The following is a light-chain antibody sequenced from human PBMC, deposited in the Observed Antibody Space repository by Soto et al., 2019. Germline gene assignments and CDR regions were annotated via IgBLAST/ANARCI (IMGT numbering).Light chain of an antibody. J-gene: IGLJ3*02. CDR3: ETWDSNTPRV. CDR2: LKGSGSY. V-gene: IGLV4-60*02. CDR1: SGHSSYV. Sequence: QSVLTQSSSASASLGSSVKLTCTLSSGHSSYVIAWHQQQPGKAPRYLMKLKGSGSYNKGSGVPDRFSGSSSGADRYLTISHLQFEDEADYYCETWDSNTPRVFGGGTKLTVL.